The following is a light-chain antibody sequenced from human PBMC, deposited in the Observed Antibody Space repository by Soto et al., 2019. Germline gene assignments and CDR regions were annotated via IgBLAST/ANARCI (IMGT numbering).Light chain of an antibody. J-gene: IGKJ2*01. CDR2: AAS. Sequence: AIQMTQSPSSLSASVGDRVTITCRASQDIRNDLAWYQQKPGKAPKLLIYAASSLQSGVSSRFSGSGSGTDFTLTISSLQPEDFATYYCQQSYSTPQYTFGQGTKLEIK. V-gene: IGKV1-6*01. CDR1: QDIRND. CDR3: QQSYSTPQYT.